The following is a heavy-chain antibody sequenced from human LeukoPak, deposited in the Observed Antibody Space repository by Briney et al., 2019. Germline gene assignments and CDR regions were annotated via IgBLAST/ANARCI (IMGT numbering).Heavy chain of an antibody. CDR1: GYSFTNYW. D-gene: IGHD3-22*01. Sequence: GESLKISCKGSGYSFTNYWIGWVRQMPGKGLDWMGIIYPGDSDTRYSPAFQGQVTISADKSVNTAYLQWTSLKASDTAMYYCARPHYYDSSGYYNFFDYWGQGTLVTVSS. CDR2: IYPGDSDT. J-gene: IGHJ4*02. V-gene: IGHV5-51*01. CDR3: ARPHYYDSSGYYNFFDY.